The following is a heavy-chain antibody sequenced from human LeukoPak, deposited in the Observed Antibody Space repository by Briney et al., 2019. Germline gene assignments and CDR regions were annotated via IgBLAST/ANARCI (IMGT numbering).Heavy chain of an antibody. D-gene: IGHD1-26*01. V-gene: IGHV4-39*07. Sequence: SETLSLTCTVSGGSIITSNYYWGWIRQPPGKGLDWIGSVSFSGSTYYNPSLTSRVTISVDTSMNQFSLKLNSVTAADTAVYYCARVTEVGATVGGVDSWGQGTLVTVSS. J-gene: IGHJ4*02. CDR3: ARVTEVGATVGGVDS. CDR1: GGSIITSNYY. CDR2: VSFSGST.